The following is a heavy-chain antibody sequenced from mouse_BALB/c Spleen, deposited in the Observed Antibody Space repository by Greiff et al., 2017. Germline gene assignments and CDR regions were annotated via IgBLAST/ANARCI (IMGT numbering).Heavy chain of an antibody. D-gene: IGHD1-2*01. CDR3: AKGITTATSAWFAY. CDR1: GFSLTSYG. CDR2: IWRGGST. J-gene: IGHJ3*01. Sequence: VMLVESGPSLVQPSQSLSITCTVSGFSLTSYGVHWVRQSPGKGLEWLGVIWRGGSTDYNAAFMSRLSITKDNSKSQVFFKMNSLQADDTAIYYCAKGITTATSAWFAYWGQGTLVTVSA. V-gene: IGHV2-5-1*01.